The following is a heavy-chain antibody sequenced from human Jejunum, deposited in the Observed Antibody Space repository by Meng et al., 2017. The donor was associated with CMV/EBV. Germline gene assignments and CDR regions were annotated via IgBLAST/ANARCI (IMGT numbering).Heavy chain of an antibody. D-gene: IGHD3-16*01. CDR2: IIPMFGKT. CDR3: TRDVRGSGLLDKYYGMDV. CDR1: SYV. V-gene: IGHV1-69*05. J-gene: IGHJ6*02. Sequence: SYVISWVRQDHGQGLEWMGGIIPMFGKTKYAQKFKGRVTITTDESTSTAFMEVTSLRSEDTAIYYCTRDVRGSGLLDKYYGMDVWGQGTTVTVSS.